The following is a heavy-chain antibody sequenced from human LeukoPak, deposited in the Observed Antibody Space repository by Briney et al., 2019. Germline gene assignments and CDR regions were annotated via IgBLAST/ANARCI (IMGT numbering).Heavy chain of an antibody. V-gene: IGHV3-7*01. CDR3: ARARTATYNVFADF. D-gene: IGHD3-3*01. Sequence: GGSLRLFCVASGFTFSNYWMSWLRQTPGKGLEWVANINEDETERYYVASVEGRFTVSRDNGKNSLYLQMNGLRAEDSAVFYCARARTATYNVFADFWGQGTLVTVSS. J-gene: IGHJ4*02. CDR1: GFTFSNYW. CDR2: INEDETER.